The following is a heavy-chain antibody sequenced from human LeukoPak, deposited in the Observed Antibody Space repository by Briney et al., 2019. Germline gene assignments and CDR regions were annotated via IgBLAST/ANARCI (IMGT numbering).Heavy chain of an antibody. CDR1: GYTLTELS. V-gene: IGHV1-18*01. CDR3: ARHSSGWYPIYYYYYGMDV. CDR2: ISAYNGNT. J-gene: IGHJ6*02. Sequence: ASVKVSCKVSGYTLTELSMHWVRQAPGQGLEWMGWISAYNGNTNYAQKLQGRVTMTTDTSTSTAYMELRSLRSDDTAVYYCARHSSGWYPIYYYYYGMDVWGQGTTVTVSS. D-gene: IGHD6-19*01.